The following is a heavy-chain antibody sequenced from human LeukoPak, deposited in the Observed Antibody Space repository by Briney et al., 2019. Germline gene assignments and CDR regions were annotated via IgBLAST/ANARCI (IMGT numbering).Heavy chain of an antibody. CDR2: IYPGDSDT. J-gene: IGHJ4*02. CDR1: GYSFTSYW. V-gene: IGHV5-51*01. CDR3: ARLTMVRGVIRQIDY. D-gene: IGHD3-10*01. Sequence: GESLKISCKGSGYSFTSYWIGWVRQMPGKGLEWMGIIYPGDSDTRYSPSFQGQVTISADKSISTAYLQWSSLEASDTAMYYCARLTMVRGVIRQIDYWGQGTLVTVSS.